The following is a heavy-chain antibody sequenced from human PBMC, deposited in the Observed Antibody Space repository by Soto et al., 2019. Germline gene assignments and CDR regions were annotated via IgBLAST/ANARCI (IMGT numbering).Heavy chain of an antibody. J-gene: IGHJ4*02. V-gene: IGHV4-61*01. Sequence: QVQLQESGPGLVKPSETLSLTCTVSGDSVSNNNYYWSWIRQPPGKGLEWIGYIYSSGSTNYNPSLKSRVTISIDTSKNQFSLKLRSLTVADTAVYYCARGNWKRDYWGQGTLVTVSS. CDR2: IYSSGST. CDR3: ARGNWKRDY. D-gene: IGHD1-1*01. CDR1: GDSVSNNNYY.